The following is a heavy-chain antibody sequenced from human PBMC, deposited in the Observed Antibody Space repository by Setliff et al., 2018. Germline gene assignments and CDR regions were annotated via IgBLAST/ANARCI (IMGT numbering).Heavy chain of an antibody. J-gene: IGHJ5*01. CDR2: IGAGGDYT. Sequence: PGGSLRLSCAASGFTFSHFAVTWVRQSPGRGLEWVASIGAGGDYTEYADSVRGRFTISRDNSKNTIYLQMNSLRAEDTAKYYCAKDPNGDFVGAFDSWGRGTLVTVSS. CDR1: GFTFSHFA. V-gene: IGHV3-23*01. CDR3: AKDPNGDFVGAFDS. D-gene: IGHD2-21*02.